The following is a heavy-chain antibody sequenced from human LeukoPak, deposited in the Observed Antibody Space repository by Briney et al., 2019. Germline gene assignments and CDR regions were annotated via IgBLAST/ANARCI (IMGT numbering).Heavy chain of an antibody. CDR2: IYSDCSST. V-gene: IGHV3-74*01. CDR1: GYTFSRYW. J-gene: IGHJ3*02. Sequence: GGSLRLSCAASGYTFSRYWMQWVRQAPGKGLVCVSRIYSDCSSTSYAASVKGRFTISRDNAKNTLYLQMNSLRAEDTAVYYCASRLGRGAFDIWGQGTMVTVSS. CDR3: ASRLGRGAFDI. D-gene: IGHD5-12*01.